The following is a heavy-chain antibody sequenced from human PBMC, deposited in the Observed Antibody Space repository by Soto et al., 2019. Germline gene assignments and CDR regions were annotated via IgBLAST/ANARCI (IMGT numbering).Heavy chain of an antibody. CDR3: ARETYYHVWSGHHYYMDV. CDR1: GFTFSDHY. J-gene: IGHJ6*03. Sequence: EVQLVESGGGLVQPGGSLRLACAAAGFTFSDHYMDWVRQAPGKGLEWVGRTRNKANSYTTEYAASVKGRFTISRDDSKNSLYLQMNSLKTEDTAVYYCARETYYHVWSGHHYYMDVCGKGTTVTVSS. D-gene: IGHD3-3*01. V-gene: IGHV3-72*01. CDR2: TRNKANSYTT.